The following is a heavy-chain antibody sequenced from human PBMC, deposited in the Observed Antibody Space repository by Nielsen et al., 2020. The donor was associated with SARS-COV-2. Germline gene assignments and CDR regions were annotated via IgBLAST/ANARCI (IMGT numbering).Heavy chain of an antibody. V-gene: IGHV3-21*01. CDR2: ISSSSSYI. CDR3: AREEGAYCGGDCYSGYYYMDV. D-gene: IGHD2-21*02. J-gene: IGHJ6*03. Sequence: GGSLRLSCAASGFTFSSYSMNWVRQAPGKGLEWVSSISSSSSYIYYADSVKGRFTISRDNAKNSLYLQMNSLRAEDTAVYYCAREEGAYCGGDCYSGYYYMDVWGKGTTVTVSS. CDR1: GFTFSSYS.